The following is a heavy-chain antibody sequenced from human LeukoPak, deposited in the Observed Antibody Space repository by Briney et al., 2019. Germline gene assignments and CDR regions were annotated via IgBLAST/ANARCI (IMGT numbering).Heavy chain of an antibody. J-gene: IGHJ4*02. D-gene: IGHD3-10*01. V-gene: IGHV3-23*01. CDR1: GFTFSSYA. CDR2: ISGGGGST. CDR3: AKSEYYGSGSYYIY. Sequence: GGSLRLSCAASGFTFSSYAMSWVRQAPGKGLEWVSAISGGGGSTYYADSVKGRFTISRDNSKNTLYLQMNSLRAEDTAVYYCAKSEYYGSGSYYIYWGQGTLVTVSS.